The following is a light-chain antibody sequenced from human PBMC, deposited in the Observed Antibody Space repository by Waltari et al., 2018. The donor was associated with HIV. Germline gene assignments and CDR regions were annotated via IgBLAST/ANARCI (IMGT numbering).Light chain of an antibody. Sequence: SYELTQPPSVSVSPGQTDRITCSGDVLPKKYVYWYQQKPGQAPVLVIYKDSERPSGIPERFSGSSSGTTVTLTISGVQAEDEADYYCQSGDSSAPYVFGTGTKVTVL. CDR2: KDS. V-gene: IGLV3-25*03. CDR1: VLPKKY. CDR3: QSGDSSAPYV. J-gene: IGLJ1*01.